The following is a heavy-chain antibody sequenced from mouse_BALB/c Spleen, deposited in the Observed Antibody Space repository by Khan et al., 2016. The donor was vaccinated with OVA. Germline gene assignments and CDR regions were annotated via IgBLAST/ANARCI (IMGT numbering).Heavy chain of an antibody. Sequence: VQLQQSGPGLVKPSHSVYLTCTVTGYSITSDYAWNWIRKFPGNKLEWMGFISYSGNTNYNQSLKSRVTMTRDTSKSQFFLQLNSVTTEDTATYYCARVDGGDFDYWGQGTLLTVSA. CDR3: ARVDGGDFDY. J-gene: IGHJ2*01. CDR1: GYSITSDYA. V-gene: IGHV3-2*02. D-gene: IGHD2-3*01. CDR2: ISYSGNT.